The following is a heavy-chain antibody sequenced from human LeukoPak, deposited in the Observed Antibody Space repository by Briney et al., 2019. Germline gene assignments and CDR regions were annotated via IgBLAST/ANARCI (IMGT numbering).Heavy chain of an antibody. V-gene: IGHV3-21*01. CDR1: GFTFSSYS. D-gene: IGHD4-23*01. CDR2: ISSSSSYI. Sequence: GGSLRLSCAASGFTFSSYSMNWVRQAPGKGLEWVSSISSSSSYIYYADSVKGRFTISRDNAKNSLYLQMNSLRAEDTAVYYCARGEGSDRRWEYYYYMDVWGKGTTVTVSS. J-gene: IGHJ6*03. CDR3: ARGEGSDRRWEYYYYMDV.